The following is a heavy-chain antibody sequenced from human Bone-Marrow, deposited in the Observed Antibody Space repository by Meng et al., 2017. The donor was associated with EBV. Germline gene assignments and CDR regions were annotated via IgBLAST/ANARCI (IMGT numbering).Heavy chain of an antibody. J-gene: IGHJ4*02. CDR1: GGTISSSSG. CDR2: IYHSGST. Sequence: GQRLGSGPGRAKPWGPPSLICALSGGTISSSSGWSWVRQPPGQGREWIGKIYHSGSTNYNPSLKSRVTISVDKSKNQCSLKLSSVTAADTAVYYCARVPTLWYFDYWGQGTLVTVSS. V-gene: IGHV4-4*02. D-gene: IGHD2-21*01. CDR3: ARVPTLWYFDY.